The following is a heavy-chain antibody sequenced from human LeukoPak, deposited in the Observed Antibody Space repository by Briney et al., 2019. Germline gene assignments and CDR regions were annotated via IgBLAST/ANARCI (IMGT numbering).Heavy chain of an antibody. CDR2: INHSGST. J-gene: IGHJ4*02. D-gene: IGHD3-22*01. CDR3: ASWAGANDSSGYYYEVPTDKGYYFDY. Sequence: PGGSLRLSCAASGFTFSSYWMSWIRQPPGKGLEWIGEINHSGSTNYNPSLKSRVTISVDTSKNQFSLKLSSVTAADTAVYYCASWAGANDSSGYYYEVPTDKGYYFDYWGQGTLVTVSS. V-gene: IGHV4-34*01. CDR1: GFTFSSYW.